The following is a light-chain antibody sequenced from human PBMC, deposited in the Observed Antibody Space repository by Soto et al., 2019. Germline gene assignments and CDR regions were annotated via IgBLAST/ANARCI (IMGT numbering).Light chain of an antibody. J-gene: IGKJ3*01. CDR3: QQRRSWPPIT. CDR1: QSISSY. CDR2: DAS. Sequence: EIVLTQSPATLSLSPGERATLSCRASQSISSYLAWYQQKPGQAPRLLIYDASNRATGIPARFSGSGSGTDFTLTISSLEPEDFAVYYCQQRRSWPPITFGPGTKADIK. V-gene: IGKV3-11*01.